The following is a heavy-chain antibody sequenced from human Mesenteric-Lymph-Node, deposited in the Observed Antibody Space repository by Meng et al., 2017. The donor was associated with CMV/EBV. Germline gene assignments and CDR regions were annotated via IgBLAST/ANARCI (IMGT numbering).Heavy chain of an antibody. CDR1: GYTFTSYY. J-gene: IGHJ5*02. Sequence: ASVKVSCKASGYTFTSYYMHWVRQAPGQGLEWMGIINPSGGSTSYAQKFQGRVTMTRDTSTSTVYMELSSVTAADTAVYYCARDNTSPYDYNKYWFDPWGQGTLVTVSS. CDR3: ARDNTSPYDYNKYWFDP. V-gene: IGHV1-46*01. CDR2: INPSGGST. D-gene: IGHD4-11*01.